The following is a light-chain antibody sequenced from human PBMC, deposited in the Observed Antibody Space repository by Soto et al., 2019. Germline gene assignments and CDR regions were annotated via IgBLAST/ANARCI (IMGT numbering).Light chain of an antibody. J-gene: IGKJ4*01. CDR1: QSISSY. CDR3: QQSYSTPLT. V-gene: IGKV1-39*01. Sequence: DIQMTQSPSSLSASVGDRVTITCRASQSISSYLNWYQQKPGRAPKLLIYAASSFQSGVPSRFSGSGSGTDFTLTISSLQPEDFATYYCQQSYSTPLTFCGGTKVEIK. CDR2: AAS.